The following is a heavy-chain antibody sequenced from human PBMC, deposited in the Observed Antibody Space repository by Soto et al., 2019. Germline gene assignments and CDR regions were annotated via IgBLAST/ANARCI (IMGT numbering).Heavy chain of an antibody. V-gene: IGHV1-8*01. CDR1: FSSYD. Sequence: QVQLVQSGAEVKKPGTSVKVACTFSSYDINWVRQAAGQGPEWMAWMNPNSGETRYEQKFQGRVTMTRDTSKFTAYRELSKLRCEDTAVYYWARGPGSCDWRVAYYCMDVWDQGTTGSDSS. CDR2: MNPNSGET. D-gene: IGHD2-15*01. CDR3: ARGPGSCDWRVAYYCMDV. J-gene: IGHJ6*02.